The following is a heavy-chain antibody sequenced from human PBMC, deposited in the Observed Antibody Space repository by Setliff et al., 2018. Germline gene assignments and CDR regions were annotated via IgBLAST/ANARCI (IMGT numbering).Heavy chain of an antibody. CDR3: ARVGVPSGYWYYLDY. D-gene: IGHD3-22*01. CDR1: GYSISSDYY. Sequence: SETLSLTCAVSGYSISSDYYWGWIRQSPVKGLEWIGNVYHSGKTYYNPSLKSRVTMTRDTSITTVHMELRRLTSDDTAIYYCARVGVPSGYWYYLDYWGQGTQVTVSS. V-gene: IGHV4-38-2*01. J-gene: IGHJ4*02. CDR2: VYHSGKT.